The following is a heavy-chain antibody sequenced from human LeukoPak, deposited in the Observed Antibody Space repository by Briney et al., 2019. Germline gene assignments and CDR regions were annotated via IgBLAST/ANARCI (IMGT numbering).Heavy chain of an antibody. CDR2: IYYSGST. Sequence: SETLSLTCTVSGGSISSSSYYWRWIRQPPGKGLEWIGSIYYSGSTYYNPSLKSRVTISVDTSKNQFSLKLSSVTAADTAVYYCARHTYPERLIAAAGYGKNWFDPWGQGTLVTVSS. CDR1: GGSISSSSYY. CDR3: ARHTYPERLIAAAGYGKNWFDP. J-gene: IGHJ5*02. V-gene: IGHV4-39*01. D-gene: IGHD6-13*01.